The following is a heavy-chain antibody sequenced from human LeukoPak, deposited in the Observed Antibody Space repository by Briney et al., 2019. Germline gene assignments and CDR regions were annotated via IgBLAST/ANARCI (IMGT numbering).Heavy chain of an antibody. Sequence: GGALRLSCAVSGFSFISYGMHWVRQAPGKGLEWVGVISDDGRNKKYADSVKGRFTISRDNSKDTLYLQMNSLRDEDTAAYYCANRPSDYGDYVTYFDYCGQRTLVTVSS. CDR2: ISDDGRNK. D-gene: IGHD4-17*01. CDR3: ANRPSDYGDYVTYFDY. V-gene: IGHV3-30*18. J-gene: IGHJ4*02. CDR1: GFSFISYG.